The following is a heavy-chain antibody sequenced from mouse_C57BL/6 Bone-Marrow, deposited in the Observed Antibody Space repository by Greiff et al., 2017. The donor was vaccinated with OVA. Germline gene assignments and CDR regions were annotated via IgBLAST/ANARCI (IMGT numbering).Heavy chain of an antibody. V-gene: IGHV1-64*01. CDR2: IHPNSGST. CDR1: GYTFTSYW. D-gene: IGHD5-5*01. Sequence: VQLQQPGAELVKPGASVKLSCKASGYTFTSYWMHWVKQRPGQGLEWIGMIHPNSGSTNYNEKFKSKATLTVDKSSSTAYMQLSSLTSEDSAVYYCARPYLYWYFDVWGTGTTVTVSS. CDR3: ARPYLYWYFDV. J-gene: IGHJ1*03.